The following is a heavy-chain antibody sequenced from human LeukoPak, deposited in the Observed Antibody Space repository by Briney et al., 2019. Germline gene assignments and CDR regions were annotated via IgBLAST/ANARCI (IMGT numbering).Heavy chain of an antibody. V-gene: IGHV3-7*01. D-gene: IGHD3-3*01. CDR3: ARVGNHHYDFWSGYYY. CDR1: GFTFSSYW. Sequence: GGSLRLSCAASGFTFSSYWMSWVRQAPGKGLEWVANIKQDGSEKYYVDSVKGRFTISRDNAKNSLYLQMNSLRAEDTAVYYCARVGNHHYDFWSGYYYWGQGTLVIVSS. J-gene: IGHJ4*02. CDR2: IKQDGSEK.